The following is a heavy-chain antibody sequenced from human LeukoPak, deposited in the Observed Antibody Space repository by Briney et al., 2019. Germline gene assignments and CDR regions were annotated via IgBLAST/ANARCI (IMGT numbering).Heavy chain of an antibody. CDR3: ASLYFYGSGSFPNY. CDR1: GGSISTRYYY. V-gene: IGHV4-39*01. D-gene: IGHD3-10*01. J-gene: IGHJ4*02. Sequence: SETLSLTCAVSGGSISTRYYYWGWIRQPPGKGLEWIGTIHDSGSTYYSPSLKSQVTISVDTSNNQFSLKLSSVTAGDTAVYYCASLYFYGSGSFPNYWGQGILVTVTT. CDR2: IHDSGST.